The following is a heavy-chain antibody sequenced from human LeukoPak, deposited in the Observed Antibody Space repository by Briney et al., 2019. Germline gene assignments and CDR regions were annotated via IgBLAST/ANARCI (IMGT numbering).Heavy chain of an antibody. V-gene: IGHV1-2*02. Sequence: ASVKVSCKASGYTFTGYYMHWVRQAPGQGLQWMGWINPNSGGTNYAQKFQGRVTMTRDTSISTAYMELSRLRSDDTAVYYCARDRFGEFNDLNIWGKGTTVTISS. D-gene: IGHD3-10*01. CDR3: ARDRFGEFNDLNI. CDR2: INPNSGGT. CDR1: GYTFTGYY. J-gene: IGHJ6*04.